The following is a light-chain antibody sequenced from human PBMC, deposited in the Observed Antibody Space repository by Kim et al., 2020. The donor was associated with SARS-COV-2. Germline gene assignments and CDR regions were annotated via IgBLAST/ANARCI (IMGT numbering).Light chain of an antibody. V-gene: IGLV7-46*01. J-gene: IGLJ2*01. CDR2: DTT. CDR1: TGPVTSGHY. Sequence: QAVVTQEPSLTVSPGGTVTLTCGSSTGPVTSGHYPFWLQQKPGQAPRTLIFDTTNKYSWTPARFSGSLLGGKAALTLSGAQPEDEAEYYCLLSFYGARVFGGGTQLTVL. CDR3: LLSFYGARV.